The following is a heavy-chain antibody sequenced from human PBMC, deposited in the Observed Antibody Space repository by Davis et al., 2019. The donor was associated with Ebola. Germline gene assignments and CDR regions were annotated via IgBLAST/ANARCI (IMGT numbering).Heavy chain of an antibody. D-gene: IGHD3-10*01. CDR1: GFTFSSYW. CDR3: ARPLLRGSPSSAFDY. J-gene: IGHJ4*02. CDR2: INSDGSST. V-gene: IGHV3-74*01. Sequence: PGGSLRLSCAASGFTFSSYWMHWVRQAPGKGLVWVSRINSDGSSTSYADSVKGRFTISRDNAKNTLYLQMNSLRAEDTAVYYCARPLLRGSPSSAFDYWGQGTLVTVSS.